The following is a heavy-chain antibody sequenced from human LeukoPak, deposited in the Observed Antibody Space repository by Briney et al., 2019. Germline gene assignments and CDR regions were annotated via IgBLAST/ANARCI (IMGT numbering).Heavy chain of an antibody. CDR1: GFTFSSYA. CDR3: AKDQTILGAFDI. V-gene: IGHV3-23*01. D-gene: IGHD3-3*01. CDR2: ISGSGGST. Sequence: PGGSLRLSCAASGFTFSSYAMSWVCQAPGKGLEWVSAISGSGGSTYYADSVKGRFTISRDNSKNTPYLQMNSLRAEDTAVYYCAKDQTILGAFDIWGQGTMVTVSS. J-gene: IGHJ3*02.